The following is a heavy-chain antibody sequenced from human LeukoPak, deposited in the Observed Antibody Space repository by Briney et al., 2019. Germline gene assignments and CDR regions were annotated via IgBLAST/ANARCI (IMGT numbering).Heavy chain of an antibody. J-gene: IGHJ6*02. CDR1: GYTFTGYY. Sequence: ASVKVSCKASGYTFTGYYMHWVRQAPGQGLEWVGWINPNSGGTNYAQKFQGRVTMTRDTSISTAYMELSRLRSDDTAVYYCARDVGMSSGWSRYYYYGMDVWGQGTTVTVSS. CDR2: INPNSGGT. V-gene: IGHV1-2*02. D-gene: IGHD6-19*01. CDR3: ARDVGMSSGWSRYYYYGMDV.